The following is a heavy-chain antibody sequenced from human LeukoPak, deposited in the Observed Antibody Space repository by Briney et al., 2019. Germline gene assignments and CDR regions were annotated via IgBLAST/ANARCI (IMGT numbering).Heavy chain of an antibody. CDR2: IIPILGIA. CDR3: AVPAAGSYSFDS. CDR1: GGTFSSYA. D-gene: IGHD2-2*01. V-gene: IGHV1-69*04. Sequence: ASVKVSCKASGGTFSSYAISWVRQAPGQGLEWMGRIIPILGIANYAQKFQGRVTITADKFTSTAYMELRSLRSEDTAVYYCAVPAAGSYSFDSWGQGTLVTVSS. J-gene: IGHJ4*02.